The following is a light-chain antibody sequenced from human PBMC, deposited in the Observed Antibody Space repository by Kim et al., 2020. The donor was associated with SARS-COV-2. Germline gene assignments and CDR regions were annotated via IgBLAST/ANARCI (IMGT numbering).Light chain of an antibody. V-gene: IGKV3-15*01. CDR1: QSANSN. Sequence: ETVMTQSPATLPVSPGERVTLTCRASQSANSNLAWYQQKPGHAPRLLIYDASTRATDIPARFSGSGSGTDFTLTISCLQSEDFAVYYCQQYNEWPLTFGGGTKVDIK. CDR2: DAS. J-gene: IGKJ4*01. CDR3: QQYNEWPLT.